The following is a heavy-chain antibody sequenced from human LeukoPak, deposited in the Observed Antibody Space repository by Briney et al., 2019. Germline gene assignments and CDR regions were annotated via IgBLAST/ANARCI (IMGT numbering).Heavy chain of an antibody. J-gene: IGHJ4*02. CDR2: ISSSSSTR. V-gene: IGHV3-48*01. Sequence: GGSLRLSCAASGFTFSNYSMNWVRQAPGKGLEWVSYISSSSSTRYYADSVKGRFTISRDNAKNSLYLQMNSLRAEDTAVYYCARGGPAAGRFDYWGQGTLVTVSS. CDR3: ARGGPAAGRFDY. D-gene: IGHD6-13*01. CDR1: GFTFSNYS.